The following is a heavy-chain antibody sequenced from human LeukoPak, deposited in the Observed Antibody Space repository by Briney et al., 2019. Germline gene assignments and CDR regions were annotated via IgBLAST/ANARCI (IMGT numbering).Heavy chain of an antibody. D-gene: IGHD6-19*01. CDR2: ISAYNGNT. CDR3: ARDPILDSSGWYGALFDY. V-gene: IGHV1-18*01. J-gene: IGHJ4*02. CDR1: GYTFTSYG. Sequence: AASVKVSCKASGYTFTSYGISWVRQAPGQGLEWMGWISAYNGNTNYAQKLQGRVTMTTDTSTSTAYMELRSLRSDDTAVYYCARDPILDSSGWYGALFDYWGQGTLVTVSS.